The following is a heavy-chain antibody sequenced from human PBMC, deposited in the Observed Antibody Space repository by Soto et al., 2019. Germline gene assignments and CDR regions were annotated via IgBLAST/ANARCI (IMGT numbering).Heavy chain of an antibody. CDR1: GYTFTSYG. CDR3: ARSSGYYLIDY. D-gene: IGHD3-22*01. V-gene: IGHV1-3*01. CDR2: INAGNGNT. J-gene: IGHJ4*02. Sequence: GASVKVSCKASGYTFTSYGISWVRQAPGQGLEWMGWINAGNGNTKYSQKFQGRVTITRDTSASTAYMELSSLRSEDTAVYYCARSSGYYLIDYWGQGTLVTVSS.